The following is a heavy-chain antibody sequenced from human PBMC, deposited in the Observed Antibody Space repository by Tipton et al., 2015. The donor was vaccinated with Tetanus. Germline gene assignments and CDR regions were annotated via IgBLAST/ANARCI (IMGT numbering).Heavy chain of an antibody. Sequence: TLSLTCTVSGGSISDKKYYWGWIRQPPGRGLEWIASIYFEGSTYYSPSLKSRVTIAVDTSQNLFSLRLTSVTAADTAVYYCARLREIVSRSGWAFDYWGPGSLVIVSS. CDR1: GGSISDKKYY. CDR3: ARLREIVSRSGWAFDY. D-gene: IGHD5/OR15-5a*01. V-gene: IGHV4-39*02. CDR2: IYFEGST. J-gene: IGHJ4*02.